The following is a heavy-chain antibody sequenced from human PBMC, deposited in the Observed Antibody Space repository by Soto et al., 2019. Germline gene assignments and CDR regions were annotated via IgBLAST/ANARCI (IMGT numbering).Heavy chain of an antibody. V-gene: IGHV3-74*03. CDR3: ARDSSAYEILTGYLSSYYYMDV. CDR1: GFTFSRYW. CDR2: INSDGSST. J-gene: IGHJ6*03. Sequence: EVQLVESGGGLVQPGGSLRLSCAASGFTFSRYWMHWVRQVPGKGPVWVSRINSDGSSTTYADSVKGRFTISRDSAKNTLYLQMNSLRAEDTAVYYCARDSSAYEILTGYLSSYYYMDVWVKGTTVTVSS. D-gene: IGHD3-9*01.